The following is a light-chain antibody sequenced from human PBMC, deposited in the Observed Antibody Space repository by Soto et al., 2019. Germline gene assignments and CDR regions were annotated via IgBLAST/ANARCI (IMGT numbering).Light chain of an antibody. J-gene: IGLJ1*01. V-gene: IGLV2-14*03. Sequence: QSVLTQPASASGSPGQSITISCTGTSHDIGNGYDSVSWYQQHPGKAPKLIIYDVVNRPSGVSSRFSGSKSGNTASLTISGLQAEDEADYYCCSYTTNIAPYVFGTGTKVTVL. CDR2: DVV. CDR1: SHDIGNGYDS. CDR3: CSYTTNIAPYV.